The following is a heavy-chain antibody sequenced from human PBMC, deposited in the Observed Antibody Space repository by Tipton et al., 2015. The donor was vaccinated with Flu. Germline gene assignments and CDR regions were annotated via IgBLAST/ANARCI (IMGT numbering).Heavy chain of an antibody. CDR3: ARDGKSDAFDI. D-gene: IGHD1-26*01. Sequence: TLSLTCIVSGYSISSGYYWSWVRQTAGKGLEWIGRIYAGGATNYNPSLKSRVSISMDTSSNHFSLKLSSVAAADTAIYYCARDGKSDAFDIWSQGTMVTVSS. CDR2: IYAGGAT. J-gene: IGHJ3*02. CDR1: GYSISSGYY. V-gene: IGHV4-61*02.